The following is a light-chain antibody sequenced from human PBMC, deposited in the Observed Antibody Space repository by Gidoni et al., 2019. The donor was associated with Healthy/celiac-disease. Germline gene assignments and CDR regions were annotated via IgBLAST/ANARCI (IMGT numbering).Light chain of an antibody. Sequence: EIVMTPSPATLSVSPGERATPSCRASQSVSSNLAWYQQKPGQAPRLLIYGASTRATGIPARCSGSGSGTEFTLTISSLQSEDFAVYYCQQYNNWPETFGQGTKLEIK. CDR1: QSVSSN. J-gene: IGKJ2*01. V-gene: IGKV3-15*01. CDR2: GAS. CDR3: QQYNNWPET.